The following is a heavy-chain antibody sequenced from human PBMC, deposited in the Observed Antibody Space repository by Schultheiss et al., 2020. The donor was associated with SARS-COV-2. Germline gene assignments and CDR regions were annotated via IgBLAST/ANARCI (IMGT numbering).Heavy chain of an antibody. CDR3: ARGYCSGGSCYSDAFDI. CDR2: IYHSGST. J-gene: IGHJ3*02. D-gene: IGHD2-15*01. V-gene: IGHV4-30-2*01. CDR1: GGSISSGGYS. Sequence: LSLTCAVSGGSISSGGYSWSWIRQPPGKGLEWIGYIYHSGSTYYNPSLKSRVTISVDRSKNQFSLKLSSVTAADTAVYYCARGYCSGGSCYSDAFDIWGQGTMVTVSS.